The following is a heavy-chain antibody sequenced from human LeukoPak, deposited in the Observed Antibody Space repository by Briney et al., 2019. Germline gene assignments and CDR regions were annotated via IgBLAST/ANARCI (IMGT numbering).Heavy chain of an antibody. CDR2: IYYSGST. Sequence: SETLSLTCNISGGSIGSYYWGWIRQPPGKGLEWIGSIYYSGSTYYNPSLKSRVTISVDTSKNQFSLKLSSVTAADTAVYYCARTSSGWYVHYWGQGTLVTVSS. V-gene: IGHV4-39*01. CDR1: GGSIGSYY. D-gene: IGHD6-19*01. J-gene: IGHJ4*02. CDR3: ARTSSGWYVHY.